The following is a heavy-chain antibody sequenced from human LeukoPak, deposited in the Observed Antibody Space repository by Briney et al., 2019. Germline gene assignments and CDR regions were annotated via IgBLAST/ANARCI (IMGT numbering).Heavy chain of an antibody. Sequence: RRSLRLSCAASGFTFSNYGMHWVRQTPGKGLEWVAVIWYDGSNKYYADSVKGRFTISRDNSKNTLYLQMNSLRVEDTAVYYCARGLEYYFDYWGQGTRVSVSS. D-gene: IGHD3-16*01. CDR2: IWYDGSNK. CDR3: ARGLEYYFDY. CDR1: GFTFSNYG. V-gene: IGHV3-33*01. J-gene: IGHJ4*02.